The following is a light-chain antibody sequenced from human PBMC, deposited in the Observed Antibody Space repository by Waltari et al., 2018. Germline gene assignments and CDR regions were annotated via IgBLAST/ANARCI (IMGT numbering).Light chain of an antibody. V-gene: IGKV2-30*01. CDR3: MQATHWPVT. J-gene: IGKJ5*01. CDR2: KVS. CDR1: QTLVYTDGISY. Sequence: DVGPTQSPLSLPATLGPPASISCRSSQTLVYTDGISYLNWFHQRPGQAPRRLIYKVSNRDSGVPDRFSGSGSGTDFTLMISSVEADDVGVYFCMQATHWPVTFGQGTRLEIK.